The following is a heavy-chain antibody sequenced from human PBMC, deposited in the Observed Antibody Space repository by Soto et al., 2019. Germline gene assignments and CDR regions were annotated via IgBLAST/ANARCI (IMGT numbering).Heavy chain of an antibody. D-gene: IGHD5-18*01. V-gene: IGHV4-31*03. CDR3: ARDSTRIQSRMDV. CDR2: IYYSGST. CDR1: GGSISSGGYY. J-gene: IGHJ6*02. Sequence: SETLSLTCTVSGGSISSGGYYWSWIRQHPGKGLEWIGYIYYSGSTYYNPSLKSRVTISVDTSKNQFSLKLSSVTAADTAVYYCARDSTRIQSRMDVWGQGTTVTVSS.